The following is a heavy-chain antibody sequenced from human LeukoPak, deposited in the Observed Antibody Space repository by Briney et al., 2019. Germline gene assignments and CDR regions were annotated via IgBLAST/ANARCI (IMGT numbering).Heavy chain of an antibody. CDR2: IKHDGSEK. J-gene: IGHJ4*02. CDR1: GFTFSNAW. D-gene: IGHD5-18*01. CDR3: ARGGSTYVS. V-gene: IGHV3-7*05. Sequence: PGGSFRLSCAASGFTFSNAWMSWVGQAPGKGLEWVANIKHDGSEKYYVDSVKGRFTISRDNAKNSLYLQMTSLRAEDTAVYYCARGGSTYVSWGERGLVSVSS.